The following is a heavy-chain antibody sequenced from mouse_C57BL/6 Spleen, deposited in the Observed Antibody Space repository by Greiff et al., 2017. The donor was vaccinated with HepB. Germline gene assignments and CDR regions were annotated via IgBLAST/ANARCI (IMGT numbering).Heavy chain of an antibody. CDR3: TTGAYYSKDYAMDY. V-gene: IGHV14-4*01. Sequence: VQLQQSGAELVRPGASVKVSCTASGFNIKDDYMHWVKQRPEQGLEWIGWIDPENGDTEYASKFQGKATITADTSSNTAYLQLSSLTSEDTAVYYCTTGAYYSKDYAMDYWGQGTSVTVSS. D-gene: IGHD2-5*01. CDR1: GFNIKDDY. CDR2: IDPENGDT. J-gene: IGHJ4*01.